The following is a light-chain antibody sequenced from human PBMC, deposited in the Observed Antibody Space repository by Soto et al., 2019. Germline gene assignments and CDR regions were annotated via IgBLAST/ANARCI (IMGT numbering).Light chain of an antibody. V-gene: IGLV4-60*02. J-gene: IGLJ3*02. Sequence: QSVLTQSSSASASLGSSVTLTCTLSSGHSSYIIAWHQQQPGKAPRYLMKLEGSGSYNKGSGVPDRFSGSSSGADRYLTISNLQFEDEADYYCETWDSNTHVFGGGTKVTVL. CDR1: SGHSSYI. CDR3: ETWDSNTHV. CDR2: LEGSGSY.